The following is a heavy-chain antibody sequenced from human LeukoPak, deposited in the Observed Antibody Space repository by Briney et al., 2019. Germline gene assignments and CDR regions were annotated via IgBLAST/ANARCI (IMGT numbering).Heavy chain of an antibody. V-gene: IGHV1-18*01. CDR2: ISAYNGNT. CDR3: ARDLYRYSSGWFY. D-gene: IGHD6-19*01. Sequence: GASVKVSCKASRYTFTTYGISWVRQAPGQGVEWMGWISAYNGNTNYAQKLQGRVTMTTDTSTSTAYMELRSLRSDDTAVYYCARDLYRYSSGWFYWGQGTLVTVSS. J-gene: IGHJ4*02. CDR1: RYTFTTYG.